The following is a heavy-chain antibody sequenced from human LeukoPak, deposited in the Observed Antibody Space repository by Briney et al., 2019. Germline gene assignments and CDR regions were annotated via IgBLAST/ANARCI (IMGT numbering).Heavy chain of an antibody. D-gene: IGHD5-24*01. CDR3: ARARREMVDY. V-gene: IGHV4-38-2*02. CDR1: GCSISSGYY. J-gene: IGHJ4*02. CDR2: IYHSGST. Sequence: SETLSLTCTVSGCSISSGYYWGWIRQPPGKGLEWIGSIYHSGSTYYNPSLKSRVTISVDTSKNQFSLKLSSVTAADTAVYYCARARREMVDYWGQGTLVTVSS.